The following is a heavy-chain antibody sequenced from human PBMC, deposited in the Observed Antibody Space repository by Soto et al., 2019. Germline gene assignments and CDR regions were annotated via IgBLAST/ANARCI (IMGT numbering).Heavy chain of an antibody. CDR2: VYPGDSDT. Sequence: GESLKISFKGSGYTFASYWIGWVRQMPGKDLEWMEIVYPGDSDTRYSPSFQGQVTISADKSISTAYLQWSSLKASDTAIYYCATHWGSLHYYDSRRPQMVAPYYYYGMDVSRQGTTVTV. V-gene: IGHV5-51*01. CDR1: GYTFASYW. D-gene: IGHD3-22*01. J-gene: IGHJ6*02. CDR3: ATHWGSLHYYDSRRPQMVAPYYYYGMDV.